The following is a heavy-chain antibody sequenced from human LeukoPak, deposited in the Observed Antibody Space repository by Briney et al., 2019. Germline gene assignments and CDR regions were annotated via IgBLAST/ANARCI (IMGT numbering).Heavy chain of an antibody. CDR1: GFTFSSYG. D-gene: IGHD1-26*01. V-gene: IGHV3-30*02. J-gene: IGHJ4*02. CDR3: AKVSSGSYSYYFDF. Sequence: GGSLRLSCAASGFTFSSYGMHWVRQAPGKGLEWVAYIQYDGSNEQYAHSVKGRFRISRDSSKNILYLQMNSLRAEDTAVYYCAKVSSGSYSYYFDFWGQGTLVTVSS. CDR2: IQYDGSNE.